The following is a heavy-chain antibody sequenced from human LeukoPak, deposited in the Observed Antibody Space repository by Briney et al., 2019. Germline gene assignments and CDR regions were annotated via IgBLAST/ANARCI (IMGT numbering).Heavy chain of an antibody. Sequence: GGSLRLSCVASGIPFSRYGMAWVRQAPGKGLERVSIISGSGGDSYYADSVKGRFTISRDNSKNTLYLQMNNVRADDTAVYFCATDPWGNYRGFFDYWGQGTLITVSS. D-gene: IGHD1-7*01. CDR1: GIPFSRYG. CDR3: ATDPWGNYRGFFDY. J-gene: IGHJ4*02. V-gene: IGHV3-23*01. CDR2: ISGSGGDS.